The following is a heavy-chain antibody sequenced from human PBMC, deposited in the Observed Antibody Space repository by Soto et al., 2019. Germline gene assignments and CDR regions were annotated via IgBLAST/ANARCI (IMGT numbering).Heavy chain of an antibody. V-gene: IGHV3-7*03. D-gene: IGHD3-10*01. J-gene: IGHJ5*02. CDR3: ARGQALLLWFGPPNWFDP. Sequence: QSGGSLRLSCAASGFTFSSYWMSWVRQAPGKGLEWVANIKQDGSEKYYVDSVKGRFTISRDNAKNSLYLQMNSLRAEDTAVYYCARGQALLLWFGPPNWFDPWGQGTLVTVSS. CDR2: IKQDGSEK. CDR1: GFTFSSYW.